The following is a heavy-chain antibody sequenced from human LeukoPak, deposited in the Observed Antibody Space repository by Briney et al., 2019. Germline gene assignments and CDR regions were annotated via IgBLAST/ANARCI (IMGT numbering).Heavy chain of an antibody. CDR1: GGSISSYY. CDR2: IYHSGST. V-gene: IGHV4-59*12. Sequence: SETLSPTCTVSGGSISSYYWSWIRQPPGKGLEWIGYIYHSGSTYYNPSLKSRVTISVDRSKNQFSLKLSSVTAADTAVYYCARVPGGAFDIWGQGTMVTVSS. D-gene: IGHD3-16*01. J-gene: IGHJ3*02. CDR3: ARVPGGAFDI.